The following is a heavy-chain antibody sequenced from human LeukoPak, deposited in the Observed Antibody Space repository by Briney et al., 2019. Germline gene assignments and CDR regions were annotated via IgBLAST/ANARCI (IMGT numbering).Heavy chain of an antibody. D-gene: IGHD2-2*01. Sequence: GGSLRLSCAASGFTFSSYSMNWVRQAPGKGLEWVSSISSSSSYIYYADSVKGRFTISRDNAKNSLYLQTNSLRAEDTAVYYCARDRSEDIVVVPAAMLGGDYWGQGTLVTVSS. CDR3: ARDRSEDIVVVPAAMLGGDY. CDR2: ISSSSSYI. CDR1: GFTFSSYS. J-gene: IGHJ4*02. V-gene: IGHV3-21*01.